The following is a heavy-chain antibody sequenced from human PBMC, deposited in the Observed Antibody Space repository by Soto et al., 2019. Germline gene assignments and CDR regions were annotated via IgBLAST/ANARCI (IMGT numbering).Heavy chain of an antibody. J-gene: IGHJ4*02. Sequence: SVKVSCKASGGTLTDFINYPINWVRQAPGQGLEWMGGIVPNIGTVNYAQKFQGRVTITADKSTGTAYMELSSLRSEDTALYYFARRETGRFLRYIDNWGQGTLVTVSS. CDR1: GGTLTDFINYP. V-gene: IGHV1-69*06. CDR3: ARRETGRFLRYIDN. CDR2: IVPNIGTV. D-gene: IGHD3-3*01.